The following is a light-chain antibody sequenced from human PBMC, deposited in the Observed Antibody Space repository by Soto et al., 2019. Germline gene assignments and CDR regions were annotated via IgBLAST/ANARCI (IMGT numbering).Light chain of an antibody. CDR1: HSISSW. CDR3: QQYNSYSQA. J-gene: IGKJ1*01. CDR2: DAS. Sequence: DIQMTQSPSTLSASVGDRVTITCRASHSISSWLAWYQQKPGKAPKLLIYDASSLESGVPSRFSGSGSGTEFTLTISSLQPDDLATYYCQQYNSYSQAFGQGTKVEIK. V-gene: IGKV1-5*01.